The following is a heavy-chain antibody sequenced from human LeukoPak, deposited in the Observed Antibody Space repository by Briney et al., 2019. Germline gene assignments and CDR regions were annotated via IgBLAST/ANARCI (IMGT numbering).Heavy chain of an antibody. J-gene: IGHJ3*02. D-gene: IGHD2-15*01. CDR2: NSSRSSYI. V-gene: IGHV3-21*01. Sequence: GGSLRLSCAASGHPFSSYSMNWVRQSRGKGREGVSSNSSRSSYIYYADSVKGRFTISRDNAKSSLYLQMNSLRAEDTAVYSWARGRMVALDAFDNWGQGTMVTVSS. CDR1: GHPFSSYS. CDR3: ARGRMVALDAFDN.